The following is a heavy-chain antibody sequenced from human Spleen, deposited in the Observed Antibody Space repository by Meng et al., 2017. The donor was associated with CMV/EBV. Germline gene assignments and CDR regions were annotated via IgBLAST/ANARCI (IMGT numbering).Heavy chain of an antibody. V-gene: IGHV1-69*05. CDR2: IVPIFRTM. CDR1: GGTFSSYA. D-gene: IGHD1-26*01. CDR3: ASRWGAALDY. J-gene: IGHJ4*02. Sequence: VSCKASGGTFSSYAFNWVQQAPGQGLEWLGGIVPIFRTMIYRQKFQGRVTITTDESASTAYMELSGLSFEDTAVYYCASRWGAALDYWGQGTLVTVSS.